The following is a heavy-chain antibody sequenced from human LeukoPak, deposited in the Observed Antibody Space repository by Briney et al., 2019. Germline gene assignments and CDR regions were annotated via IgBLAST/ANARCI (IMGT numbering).Heavy chain of an antibody. J-gene: IGHJ3*02. Sequence: SQTLSLTCAISGDSVSSNSAAWNWIRQSPSRGLEWLGRTYYRSKWYNDYAVSVKSRITINPDTSKNQFSLQLNSVTPEDTAVYYCARVGGREYSSGWNAQYDAFDIWGQGTMVTVSS. CDR1: GDSVSSNSAA. V-gene: IGHV6-1*01. CDR2: TYYRSKWYN. D-gene: IGHD6-19*01. CDR3: ARVGGREYSSGWNAQYDAFDI.